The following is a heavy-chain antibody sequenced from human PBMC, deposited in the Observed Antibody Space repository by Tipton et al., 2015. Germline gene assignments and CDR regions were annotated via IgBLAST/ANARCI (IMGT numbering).Heavy chain of an antibody. Sequence: QSGPEVKKPGSSVKVSCKASGGTFSSHVFSWVRQAPGQGLEWMGAIIPIFATGNYAQKFKGRVTITADESTSTAYMEVTSLRTEDTAVYYCARVTKENWFDPWGQGTLVTVSS. CDR3: ARVTKENWFDP. J-gene: IGHJ5*02. CDR1: GGTFSSHV. CDR2: IIPIFATG. D-gene: IGHD4-17*01. V-gene: IGHV1-69*01.